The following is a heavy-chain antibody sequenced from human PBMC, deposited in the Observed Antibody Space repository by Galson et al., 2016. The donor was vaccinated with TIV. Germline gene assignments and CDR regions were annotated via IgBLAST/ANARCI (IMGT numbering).Heavy chain of an antibody. V-gene: IGHV1-3*01. J-gene: IGHJ4*02. Sequence: SVKVSCKASGYTFSTYAKHWVRQAPGQRLEWMGWINVYNGNTRYSQKFRDRVTITRDTSATTAYMETYMELSSLKSEDTAVYYCVGARVKHFDFWGQGTLVTVSS. CDR3: VGARVKHFDF. CDR2: INVYNGNT. CDR1: GYTFSTYA.